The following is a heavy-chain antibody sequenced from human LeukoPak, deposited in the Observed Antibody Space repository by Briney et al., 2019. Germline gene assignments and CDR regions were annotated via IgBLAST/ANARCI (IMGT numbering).Heavy chain of an antibody. Sequence: GGSLRLSCAASGFTFSSYVMHWVRQAPGKGLEWVAVIWYDGSNKYYADSVKGRFTISRDNSKNTLYLQMNSLRAEDTAVYYCAKVISQDTATPPAFDIWGQGTMVTVSS. V-gene: IGHV3-33*06. CDR1: GFTFSSYV. CDR3: AKVISQDTATPPAFDI. J-gene: IGHJ3*02. D-gene: IGHD5-18*01. CDR2: IWYDGSNK.